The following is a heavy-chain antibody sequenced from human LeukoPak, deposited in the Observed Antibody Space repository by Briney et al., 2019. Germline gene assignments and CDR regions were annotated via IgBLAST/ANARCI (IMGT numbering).Heavy chain of an antibody. V-gene: IGHV1-2*06. Sequence: GASVKVSCKASGYTFTGYYMHWVRQAPGQGLEWMGRINPNSGGTNYAQKFQGRVTMTRDTSISTAYMELSRLGSDDTAVYYCAREFAVAGKIDYWGQGTLVTVSS. CDR3: AREFAVAGKIDY. J-gene: IGHJ4*02. D-gene: IGHD6-19*01. CDR1: GYTFTGYY. CDR2: INPNSGGT.